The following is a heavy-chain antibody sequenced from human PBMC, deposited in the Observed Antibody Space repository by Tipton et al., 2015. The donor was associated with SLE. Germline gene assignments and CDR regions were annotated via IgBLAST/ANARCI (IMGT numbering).Heavy chain of an antibody. CDR2: IYYSGDT. Sequence: TLSLTCTVSGGSISSSSYYWGWIRQPPGKGLEWIGSIYYSGDTYYTPSLKSRVTISVDTSKNQFSLKLNSVTAADTAFYYCARHDYDTYYLDYWGQGTLVTVSS. CDR1: GGSISSSSYY. CDR3: ARHDYDTYYLDY. V-gene: IGHV4-39*01. J-gene: IGHJ4*02. D-gene: IGHD3-16*01.